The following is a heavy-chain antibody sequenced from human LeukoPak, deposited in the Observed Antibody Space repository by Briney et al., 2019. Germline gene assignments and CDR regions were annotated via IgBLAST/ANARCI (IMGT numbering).Heavy chain of an antibody. Sequence: GASVKVSRKASGYTFNRYGVKWVRQAPGHGLEWVGLISAYNGVRRYVQNFQGRVTITTDKSTNTAYLELTSLRSDDTAMYYCARDGRFGHSHFYYFDYWGQGTLISVSA. J-gene: IGHJ4*02. CDR1: GYTFNRYG. D-gene: IGHD3-16*01. V-gene: IGHV1-18*01. CDR2: ISAYNGVR. CDR3: ARDGRFGHSHFYYFDY.